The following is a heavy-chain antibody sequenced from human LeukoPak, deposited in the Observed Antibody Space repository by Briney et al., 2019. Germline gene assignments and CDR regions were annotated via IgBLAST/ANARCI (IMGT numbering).Heavy chain of an antibody. CDR2: IWSDGSDK. J-gene: IGHJ4*02. V-gene: IGHV3-33*07. CDR1: GFTFGSYG. CDR3: ARGNWWYYFDF. D-gene: IGHD2-8*02. Sequence: GGSLRLSCAASGFTFGSYGMYWVRQAPGRGLEWVAVIWSDGSDKYYADSVKGRFTISRDNSQNTLYLQMNSLRAEDTAVYYCARGNWWYYFDFWGQGTLVTVSS.